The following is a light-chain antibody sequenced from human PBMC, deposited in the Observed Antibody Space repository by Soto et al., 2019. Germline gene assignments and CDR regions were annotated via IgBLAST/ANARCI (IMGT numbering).Light chain of an antibody. CDR2: GAS. Sequence: EIELTQSPGTLSLSPGERATLSCRASQTVRSNYLAWYQQKPGQAPRLLIYGASKRATGIPDRFSGSGSGTDFTLTISRLEPEDLAVYSCRQYGASPMYTFGQGTKLEVK. J-gene: IGKJ2*01. CDR3: RQYGASPMYT. CDR1: QTVRSNY. V-gene: IGKV3-20*01.